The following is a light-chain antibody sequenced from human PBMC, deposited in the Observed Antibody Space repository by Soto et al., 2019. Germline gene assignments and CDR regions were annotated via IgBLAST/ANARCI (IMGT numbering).Light chain of an antibody. Sequence: EIVLTQSPDTLSLSPGERATLSCRSSQSVSSSYLAWYQQKPGQAPRLLIYAASSRATGIPDRFSASGSGTDFTLTISRLEPEDFAVYYCQQYGSSPWTFGQGSKVEIK. CDR2: AAS. CDR1: QSVSSSY. J-gene: IGKJ1*01. V-gene: IGKV3-20*01. CDR3: QQYGSSPWT.